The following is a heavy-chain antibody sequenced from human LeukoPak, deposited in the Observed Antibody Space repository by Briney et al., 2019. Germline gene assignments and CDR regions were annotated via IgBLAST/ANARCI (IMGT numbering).Heavy chain of an antibody. CDR2: IGDNAYTT. CDR3: AKYFYDSSGYYDAAPLDS. D-gene: IGHD3-22*01. V-gene: IGHV3-23*01. Sequence: GGSLRLSCAASGFTFSSYALPWVRQAPAKGLAWVSSIGDNAYTTYYADSVRGRFTISRDNSKITLYLQMIGQRAEDTAVYSCAKYFYDSSGYYDAAPLDSWGQGTLVTVFS. J-gene: IGHJ4*02. CDR1: GFTFSSYA.